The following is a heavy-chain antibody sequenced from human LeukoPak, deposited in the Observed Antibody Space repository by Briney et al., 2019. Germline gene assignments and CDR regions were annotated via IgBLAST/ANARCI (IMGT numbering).Heavy chain of an antibody. D-gene: IGHD4-23*01. CDR3: AADGGGLSSVVTPRSSPFDY. Sequence: ASVKASCKLSGYTLTELSMHWVRQTPGKGLEWMGGFDPADGETVYAHKFQGRLTMTEDTSTNTAYMELTSLRSEDTAVYYCAADGGGLSSVVTPRSSPFDYWGQGTLVTVSS. CDR1: GYTLTELS. V-gene: IGHV1-24*01. J-gene: IGHJ4*02. CDR2: FDPADGET.